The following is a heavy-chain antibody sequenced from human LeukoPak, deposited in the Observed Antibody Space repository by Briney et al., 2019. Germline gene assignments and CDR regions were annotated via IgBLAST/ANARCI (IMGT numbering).Heavy chain of an antibody. D-gene: IGHD3-22*01. CDR3: ARGKHYYDSLDY. J-gene: IGHJ4*02. CDR2: INPRSGST. Sequence: ASVKVSCKASENIFTTYYLHWVRQAPGHALEWMGIINPRSGSTTYAQKFQGRVSMTRDTSTSTVYMELSSLRSEDTAVYYCARGKHYYDSLDYWGQGTLVTVSS. V-gene: IGHV1-46*01. CDR1: ENIFTTYY.